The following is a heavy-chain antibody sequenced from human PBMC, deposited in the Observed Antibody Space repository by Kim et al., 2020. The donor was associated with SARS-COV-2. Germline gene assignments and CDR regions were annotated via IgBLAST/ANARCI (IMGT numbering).Heavy chain of an antibody. CDR1: GYNFNNYW. Sequence: GESLKISCKGSGYNFNNYWIAWVRQMPGKGLEWMGMMFPSDSDIRYSPSFEGQITISVDTSTTTAHLQWPSLKASDTAIYFCARGDSAGALDNWGQGTLVTVSS. J-gene: IGHJ4*02. D-gene: IGHD7-27*01. CDR3: ARGDSAGALDN. CDR2: MFPSDSDI. V-gene: IGHV5-51*01.